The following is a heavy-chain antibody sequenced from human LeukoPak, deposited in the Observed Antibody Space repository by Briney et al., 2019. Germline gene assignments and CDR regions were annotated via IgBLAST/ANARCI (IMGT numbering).Heavy chain of an antibody. CDR3: ARGKGGSGYSIDY. CDR2: INTDGRST. D-gene: IGHD3-3*01. J-gene: IGHJ4*02. CDR1: GFTFGDSA. V-gene: IGHV3-74*01. Sequence: GGSLRLSCAASGFTFGDSAMHWVRQVPGKGLVWVSRINTDGRSTGYADSVKGRFTISRDNAENTLHLQMNSLRAEDTAVYYCARGKGGSGYSIDYWGQGTLVTVSS.